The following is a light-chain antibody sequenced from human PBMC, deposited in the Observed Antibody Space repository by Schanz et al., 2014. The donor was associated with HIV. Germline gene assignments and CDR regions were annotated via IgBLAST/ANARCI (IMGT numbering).Light chain of an antibody. CDR3: SSYTSSSTLV. Sequence: QSALTQPPSASGSPGQSVTISCTGTSTDIGGYRYVSWYQQHPGKAPKLMIYDVSNRPSGVSNRFSGSKSGNTASLTISGLQAEDEADYYCSSYTSSSTLVFGGGTKVTVL. CDR2: DVS. V-gene: IGLV2-14*03. J-gene: IGLJ2*01. CDR1: STDIGGYRY.